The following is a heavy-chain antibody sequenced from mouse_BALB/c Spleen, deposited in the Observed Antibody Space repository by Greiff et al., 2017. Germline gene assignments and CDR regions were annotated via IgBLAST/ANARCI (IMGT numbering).Heavy chain of an antibody. D-gene: IGHD1-1*01. V-gene: IGHV5-17*02. CDR1: GFTFSSFG. J-gene: IGHJ4*01. CDR2: ISSGSSTI. CDR3: ARSGAYYYGSSYDAMDY. Sequence: EVQVVESGGGLVQPGGSRKLSCAASGFTFSSFGMHWVRQAPEKGLEWVAYISSGSSTIYYADTVKGRFTISRDNPKNTLFLQMTSLRSEDTAMYYCARSGAYYYGSSYDAMDYWGQGTSVTVSS.